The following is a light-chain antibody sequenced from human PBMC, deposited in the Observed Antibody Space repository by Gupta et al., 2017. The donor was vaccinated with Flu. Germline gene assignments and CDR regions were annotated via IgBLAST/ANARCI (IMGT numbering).Light chain of an antibody. CDR2: AAS. CDR1: QGISSY. V-gene: IGKV1-8*01. J-gene: IGKJ1*01. Sequence: AIQMTQSPSSFSASTGDRVTITCRASQGISSYLAWYQQKPGKAPKLLIYAASTLQSGVPSRFSGSGSGTEFTLTISCLQSEDFATYYCQHDDSYFRTFGQGTKVEIK. CDR3: QHDDSYFRT.